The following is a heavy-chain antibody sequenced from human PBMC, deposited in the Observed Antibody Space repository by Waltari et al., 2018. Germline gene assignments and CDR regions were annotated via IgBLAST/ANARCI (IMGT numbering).Heavy chain of an antibody. CDR3: ARGGDCGGDCVLGY. Sequence: QVQLQQWGAGLLTPSETLSLPGVIPIGSFSGFHWSWLRQPPGQGLEWIGEILPSGGTNYNPSLKSRVTMSVDTFNNQFSLKLVSVDAADTAVYYCARGGDCGGDCVLGYWGQGTLVTVSS. CDR1: IGSFSGFH. V-gene: IGHV4-34*01. D-gene: IGHD2-21*02. J-gene: IGHJ4*02. CDR2: ILPSGGT.